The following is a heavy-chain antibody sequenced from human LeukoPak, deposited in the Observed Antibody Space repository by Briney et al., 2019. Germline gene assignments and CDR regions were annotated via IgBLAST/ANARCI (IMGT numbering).Heavy chain of an antibody. CDR3: ARGASVVPGIDNAFDI. D-gene: IGHD6-19*01. CDR2: ISSSSSYI. V-gene: IGHV3-21*01. J-gene: IGHJ3*02. Sequence: GGSLRLSCAASGFTFSSYSMNWVRQAPGKGLEWVSSISSSSSYINYADSVKGRFTISRDNAKKSLYLQMNSLRADDTALYYCARGASVVPGIDNAFDIWGQGTMVAVSS. CDR1: GFTFSSYS.